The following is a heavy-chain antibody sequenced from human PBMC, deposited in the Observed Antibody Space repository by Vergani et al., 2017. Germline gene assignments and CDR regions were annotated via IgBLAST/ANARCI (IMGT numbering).Heavy chain of an antibody. CDR3: AGQMYVDYGCMGGLDI. J-gene: IGHJ3*02. V-gene: IGHV1-69*02. D-gene: IGHD4-17*01. CDR2: IIPILGIA. Sequence: QVQLVQSGAEVKKPGSSVKVSCKASGGTFSSYTISWVRQAPGQGLEWMGRIIPILGIANYSQKFQGRVTITADKSTSTAYMELSSLRSEDTAVYYCAGQMYVDYGCMGGLDIWGQGTMVTVSS. CDR1: GGTFSSYT.